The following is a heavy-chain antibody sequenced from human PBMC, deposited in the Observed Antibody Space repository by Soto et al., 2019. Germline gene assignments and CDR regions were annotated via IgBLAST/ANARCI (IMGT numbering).Heavy chain of an antibody. CDR2: IVVGSGNT. CDR3: AADRTRQLPHYYYYGMDV. J-gene: IGHJ6*02. Sequence: PVKPWCKGSGFRFSGSAVEGVRQAREQRLEWIGWIVVGSGNTNYAQKFQERVTITRDMSTSTAYMELSSLRSEDTAVYYCAADRTRQLPHYYYYGMDVWGQGTTVTVSS. D-gene: IGHD2-2*01. V-gene: IGHV1-58*01. CDR1: GFRFSGSA.